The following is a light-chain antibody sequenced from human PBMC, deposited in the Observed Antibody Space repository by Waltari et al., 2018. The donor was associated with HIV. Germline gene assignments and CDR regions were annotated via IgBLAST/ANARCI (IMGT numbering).Light chain of an antibody. J-gene: IGLJ2*01. V-gene: IGLV1-44*01. CDR2: AST. CDR3: ATWDDNLKGL. CDR1: SSNIGNHF. Sequence: QSVLTQPPSVSGAPGQRVTISCSGGSSNIGNHFVNWYQQFPGTAPKLLIYASTQRPSGVPDRFSGSQSGSSASLAISGLQSEDEADYYCATWDDNLKGLFGGGTKLTV.